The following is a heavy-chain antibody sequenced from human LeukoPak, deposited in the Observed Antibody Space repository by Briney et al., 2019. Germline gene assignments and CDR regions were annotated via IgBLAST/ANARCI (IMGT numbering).Heavy chain of an antibody. D-gene: IGHD2-2*01. V-gene: IGHV3-30*02. CDR3: ASDEEDIVVVPAAF. CDR2: IRYDGSNK. CDR1: GFTFSSYG. Sequence: GSLRLSCAASGFTFSSYGMHWVRQAPGKGLEWVAFIRYDGSNKYYADSVKGRFTISRDNSKNTLYLQMNSLRAEDTAVYYCASDEEDIVVVPAAFWGQGTLVTVSS. J-gene: IGHJ4*02.